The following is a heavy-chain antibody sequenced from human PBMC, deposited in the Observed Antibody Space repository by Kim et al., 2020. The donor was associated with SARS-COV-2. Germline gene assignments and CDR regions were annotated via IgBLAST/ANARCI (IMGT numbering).Heavy chain of an antibody. V-gene: IGHV3-30*04. D-gene: IGHD3-9*01. CDR1: GFTFSSYA. CDR3: ARDSPRYFDWLLSIGGLYNWFDP. Sequence: GGSLRLSCAASGFTFSSYAMHWVRQAPGKWLEWVAVISYDGSNKYYADSVKGRFTISRDNSKNTLYLQMNSLRAEDTAVYYCARDSPRYFDWLLSIGGLYNWFDPWGQGTLVTVSS. J-gene: IGHJ5*02. CDR2: ISYDGSNK.